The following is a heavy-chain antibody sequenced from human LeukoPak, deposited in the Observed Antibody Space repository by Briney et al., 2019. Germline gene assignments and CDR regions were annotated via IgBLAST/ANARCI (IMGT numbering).Heavy chain of an antibody. J-gene: IGHJ6*03. CDR1: GYTFTSYD. Sequence: GASVKVSCKASGYTFTSYDINWVRQATGQGLEWMGWMNPNSGNTGYAQKFQGRVTMTRNTSISTAYMELSSLRSEDTAVYYCAREGSYGGNSKYYYYYMDVWGKGTPVTISS. CDR2: MNPNSGNT. V-gene: IGHV1-8*01. D-gene: IGHD4-23*01. CDR3: AREGSYGGNSKYYYYYMDV.